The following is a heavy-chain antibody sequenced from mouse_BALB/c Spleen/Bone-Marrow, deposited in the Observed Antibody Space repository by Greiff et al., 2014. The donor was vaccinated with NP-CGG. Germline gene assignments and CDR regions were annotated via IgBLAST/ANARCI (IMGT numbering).Heavy chain of an antibody. CDR3: TRSGTLGAMDY. D-gene: IGHD3-3*01. Sequence: DVMLVESGGGLVQPGGSRKLSCAASGFTFSSFGMHWVRQAPEKGLEWVAYISSGSSTIYYADTMKGRFTISRVNPKNTLFLQMTSLRSEDTAMYYCTRSGTLGAMDYWGQGTSVTVSS. J-gene: IGHJ4*01. CDR1: GFTFSSFG. CDR2: ISSGSSTI. V-gene: IGHV5-17*02.